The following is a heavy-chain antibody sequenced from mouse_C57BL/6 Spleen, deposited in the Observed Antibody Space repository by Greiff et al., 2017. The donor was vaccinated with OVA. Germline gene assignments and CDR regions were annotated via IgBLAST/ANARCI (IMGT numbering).Heavy chain of an antibody. CDR3: ARWRTTDWYIDV. CDR2: IYPGDGDT. J-gene: IGHJ1*03. V-gene: IGHV1-80*01. CDR1: GYAFSSYW. Sequence: VQLKESGAELVKPGASVKISCKASGYAFSSYWMNWVKQRPGKGLEWIGQIYPGDGDTNYNGKFKGKATLTADKSSSTAYMQLSSLTSEDSAVYFCARWRTTDWYIDVWGTGTTVTVSS. D-gene: IGHD1-1*01.